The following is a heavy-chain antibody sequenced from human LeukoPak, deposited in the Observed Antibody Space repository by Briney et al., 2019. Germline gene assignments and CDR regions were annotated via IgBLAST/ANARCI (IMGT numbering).Heavy chain of an antibody. CDR2: VNPNNGNT. CDR1: GYTFTSYD. V-gene: IGHV1-8*01. CDR3: ARGLAGRVPNSDS. D-gene: IGHD3-10*01. Sequence: ASVKVSCKASGYTFTSYDINWVRQATGQGLEWMGWVNPNNGNTDYAQKFQGRVTMTRNTSISTAYMELSSLGSEDTAIYYCARGLAGRVPNSDSWGQGTLVTVSS. J-gene: IGHJ4*02.